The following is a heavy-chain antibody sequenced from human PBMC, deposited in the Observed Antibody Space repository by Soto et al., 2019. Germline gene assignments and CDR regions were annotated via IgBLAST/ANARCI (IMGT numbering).Heavy chain of an antibody. Sequence: QVQLVQSGAEVKKPGASVKVSCKASGYTFATYDINWVLQAAGQGLEWLGWMYPDSGNTGYAQKFQGRVTMTRNTSTSTAHMELSSLRSEDTAVYYCARGLEESVPSYHFYMDVWGKGTTVTVSS. D-gene: IGHD1-1*01. J-gene: IGHJ6*03. V-gene: IGHV1-8*01. CDR1: GYTFATYD. CDR3: ARGLEESVPSYHFYMDV. CDR2: MYPDSGNT.